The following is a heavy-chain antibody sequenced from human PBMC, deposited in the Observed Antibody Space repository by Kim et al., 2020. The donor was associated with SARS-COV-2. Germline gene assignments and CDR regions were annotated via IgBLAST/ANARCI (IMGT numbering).Heavy chain of an antibody. V-gene: IGHV3-30*18. Sequence: GGSLRLSCAASGFTFSSYGMHWVRQAPGKGLEWVAVISYDGSNKYYADSVKGRFTISRDNSKNTLYLQMNSLRAEDTAVYYCAKVNNPVRFGYYYYGMDVWGQGTTVTVSS. D-gene: IGHD3-3*01. CDR2: ISYDGSNK. CDR1: GFTFSSYG. J-gene: IGHJ6*02. CDR3: AKVNNPVRFGYYYYGMDV.